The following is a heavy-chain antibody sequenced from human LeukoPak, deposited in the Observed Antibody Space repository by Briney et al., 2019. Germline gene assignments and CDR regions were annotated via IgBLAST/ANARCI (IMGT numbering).Heavy chain of an antibody. D-gene: IGHD4-17*01. Sequence: HAGGSLRLSCAASGLAFSSFGMHWVRQAPGKGLEWVAVIWYDGTNKYYADSVKGRFTISRDNSKNTLYLQMNSLRAEDTAVYYCARATVTRWFDPWGQGTLVTVSS. J-gene: IGHJ5*02. CDR1: GLAFSSFG. V-gene: IGHV3-33*01. CDR3: ARATVTRWFDP. CDR2: IWYDGTNK.